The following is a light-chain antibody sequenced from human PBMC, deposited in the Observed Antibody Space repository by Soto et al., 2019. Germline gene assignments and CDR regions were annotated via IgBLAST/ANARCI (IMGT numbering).Light chain of an antibody. CDR2: EVS. CDR3: SSYTSSSLV. Sequence: QSALTQPASVSGSPGQSITISCTGTSSDVCGYNYVSWYQQHPGKAPKLMIYEVSNRPSGASNRFSGSKSGNTASLTISGLQAEDEADYYCSSYTSSSLVFGGGTMLTVL. V-gene: IGLV2-14*01. CDR1: SSDVCGYNY. J-gene: IGLJ2*01.